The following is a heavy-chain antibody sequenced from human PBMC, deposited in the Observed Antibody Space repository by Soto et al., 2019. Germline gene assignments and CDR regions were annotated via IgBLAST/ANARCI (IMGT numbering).Heavy chain of an antibody. CDR2: ISAYNGNT. Sequence: QVQLVQSGAEVKKPGASVKVSCKASGYTFTSYGISWVRQAPGQGLEWMGWISAYNGNTNYAQKLQGRVTMTTDTSTSTAYIELRSLRSDDTAVYYCARNYYDSSGYYQHFAFDYWGQGTLVTVSS. CDR3: ARNYYDSSGYYQHFAFDY. D-gene: IGHD3-22*01. J-gene: IGHJ4*02. V-gene: IGHV1-18*01. CDR1: GYTFTSYG.